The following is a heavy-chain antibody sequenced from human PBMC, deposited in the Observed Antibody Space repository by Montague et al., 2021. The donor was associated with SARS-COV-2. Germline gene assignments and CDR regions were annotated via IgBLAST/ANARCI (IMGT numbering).Heavy chain of an antibody. Sequence: SLRLSCAASGFTFSRYAMHWVCQAPGKGLEWVSFISDDGDTTYYVDSVKGRFTISRDNSYSSLYLEMNSLRPEDTGVYYCARNWAFDYWGQGTLVTVSS. J-gene: IGHJ4*02. D-gene: IGHD7-27*01. CDR2: ISDDGDTT. CDR1: GFTFSRYA. CDR3: ARNWAFDY. V-gene: IGHV3-30-3*01.